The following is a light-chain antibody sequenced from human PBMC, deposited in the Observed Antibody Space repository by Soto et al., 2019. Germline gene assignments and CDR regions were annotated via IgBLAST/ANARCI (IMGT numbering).Light chain of an antibody. CDR2: DVS. CDR1: SSDFGGYNF. J-gene: IGLJ2*01. Sequence: QSVLTQPRSVSGSPGQSVTISCTGTSSDFGGYNFVSWYQHHPGKAPKVLIYDVSKRPSGVPDRFSGSKSGNTASLTISGLQAEDEADYHCCSYAGTYTYVVFGGGTKVTV. V-gene: IGLV2-11*01. CDR3: CSYAGTYTYVV.